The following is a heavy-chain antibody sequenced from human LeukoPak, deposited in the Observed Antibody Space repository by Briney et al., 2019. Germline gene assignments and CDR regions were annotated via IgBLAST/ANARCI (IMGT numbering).Heavy chain of an antibody. V-gene: IGHV3-23*01. J-gene: IGHJ4*02. CDR2: ISGSGGNT. D-gene: IGHD3-22*01. Sequence: GGSLRLSCAASGFTFSSYAMSWVRQSPGKGLEWVSAISGSGGNTYSADSVKGRCTVSRDNSKKTLFLQMNSLRAEDTAVYYCAKGMSATSGYLELEYWGQESMAIVSS. CDR3: AKGMSATSGYLELEY. CDR1: GFTFSSYA.